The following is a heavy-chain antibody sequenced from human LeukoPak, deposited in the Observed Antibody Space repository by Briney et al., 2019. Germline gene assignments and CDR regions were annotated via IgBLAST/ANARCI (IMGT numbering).Heavy chain of an antibody. CDR1: GFTFGDYT. V-gene: IGHV3-49*03. D-gene: IGHD3-3*01. J-gene: IGHJ4*02. Sequence: GGSLRLSCTTSGFTFGDYTMSWFRQAPGKGLEWVGFIRSKAYGATIEYAASVEGRLSISRDDSKRIAYLQMNSLKTEDTAVYYCTRDGIPETNWSGYYIDYWGQGTLVTVSS. CDR3: TRDGIPETNWSGYYIDY. CDR2: IRSKAYGATI.